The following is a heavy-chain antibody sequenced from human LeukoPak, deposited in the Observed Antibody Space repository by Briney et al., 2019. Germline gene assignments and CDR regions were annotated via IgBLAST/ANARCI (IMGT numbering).Heavy chain of an antibody. D-gene: IGHD1-26*01. J-gene: IGHJ3*02. CDR1: GFTFSGYW. V-gene: IGHV3-7*01. CDR2: LNQDGSEK. CDR3: ARDRSRSSASRGSDAFDI. Sequence: GGSLRLSCTASGFTFSGYWMSWVRQAPGKGLEWVANLNQDGSEKRYVDSVKGRFTISRDNAKNSLYLQMNGLRAEDTAVYFCARDRSRSSASRGSDAFDIWGQGTMVTVSS.